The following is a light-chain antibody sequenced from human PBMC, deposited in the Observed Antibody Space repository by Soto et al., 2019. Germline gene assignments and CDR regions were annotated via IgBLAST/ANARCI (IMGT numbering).Light chain of an antibody. J-gene: IGKJ5*01. CDR2: DTS. V-gene: IGKV3-20*01. CDR1: QSLANSF. CDR3: QQYGTSEII. Sequence: EFVSTQSPGTLSLSPGESATLSCRASQSLANSFIAWYQQKPGQAPRLLIYDTSSRASGIPDRFSGSGSGTDFTLTSSRLETEDFAVFYWQQYGTSEIIFGQGTRLEIK.